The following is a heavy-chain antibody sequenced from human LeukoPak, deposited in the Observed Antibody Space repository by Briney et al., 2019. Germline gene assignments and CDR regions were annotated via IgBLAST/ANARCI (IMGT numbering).Heavy chain of an antibody. Sequence: ASVKVSCKASGYTFTSYGISWVRQAPGQGLEWMGWISAYNGNTSYAQKLQGKVTMTTDTSTSTAYMELRSLRSDDTAVYYCARDRGYSYGLYFDYWGQGTLVTVSS. CDR1: GYTFTSYG. D-gene: IGHD5-18*01. CDR3: ARDRGYSYGLYFDY. J-gene: IGHJ4*02. CDR2: ISAYNGNT. V-gene: IGHV1-18*04.